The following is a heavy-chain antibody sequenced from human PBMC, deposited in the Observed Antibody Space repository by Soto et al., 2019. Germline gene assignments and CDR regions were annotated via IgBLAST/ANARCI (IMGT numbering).Heavy chain of an antibody. CDR1: GVSISSYY. Sequence: SETLSLTCTVSGVSISSYYWSWIRQPPGKGLEWIGYIYYTGSTNYNPSLNSRVTISVDTSKNQFSLKLSSVTAADTAVYYCARHSHYRGNSGTFDYWGQGTLVTVSS. CDR2: IYYTGST. D-gene: IGHD2-21*02. CDR3: ARHSHYRGNSGTFDY. J-gene: IGHJ4*02. V-gene: IGHV4-59*08.